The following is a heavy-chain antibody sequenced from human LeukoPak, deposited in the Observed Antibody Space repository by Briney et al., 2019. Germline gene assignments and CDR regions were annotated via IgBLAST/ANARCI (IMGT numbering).Heavy chain of an antibody. CDR3: ARDRHSTSWLVEY. V-gene: IGHV3-23*01. CDR1: GVTFSGYD. D-gene: IGHD6-13*01. Sequence: GGTLRLSCAASGVTFSGYDMTWVRQAPGKGLEGVSLISGSGGSTYYADSVKGRFTISRDNSKNTLYLQMNSLRVEDTAVYYCARDRHSTSWLVEYWGQGTLVTVSS. J-gene: IGHJ4*02. CDR2: ISGSGGST.